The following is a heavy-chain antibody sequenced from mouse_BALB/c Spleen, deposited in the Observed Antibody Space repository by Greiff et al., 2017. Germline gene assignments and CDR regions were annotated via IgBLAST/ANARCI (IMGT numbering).Heavy chain of an antibody. CDR3: ARSRDRYAMDY. D-gene: IGHD3-3*01. V-gene: IGHV1S56*01. CDR2: IYPGNVNT. J-gene: IGHJ4*01. CDR1: GYTFTSYY. Sequence: QVQLQQSGPELVKPGASVRISCKASGYTFTSYYIHWVKQRPGQGLEWIGWIYPGNVNTKYNEKFKGKATLTADKSSSTAYMQLSSLASEDSAVYFCARSRDRYAMDYWGQGTSVTVSS.